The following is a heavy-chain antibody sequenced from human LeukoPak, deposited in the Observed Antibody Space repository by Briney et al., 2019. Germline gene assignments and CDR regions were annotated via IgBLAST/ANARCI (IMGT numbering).Heavy chain of an antibody. V-gene: IGHV4-59*08. J-gene: IGHJ5*02. Sequence: PSETLSLTCTVSGGSISSYYWSWIRQPPGKGLEWIGYIYYSGSTNYNPSLKSRVTISVDTSKNQFSLKLSSVTAADTAVYYCARAPYCSSTSCHRPSGFDPWGQGTLVTVSS. CDR1: GGSISSYY. CDR2: IYYSGST. D-gene: IGHD2-2*01. CDR3: ARAPYCSSTSCHRPSGFDP.